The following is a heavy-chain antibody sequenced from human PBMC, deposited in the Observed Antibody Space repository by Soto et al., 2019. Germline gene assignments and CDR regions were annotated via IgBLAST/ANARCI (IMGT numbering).Heavy chain of an antibody. V-gene: IGHV6-1*01. J-gene: IGHJ6*02. D-gene: IGHD6-6*01. Sequence: SQTLSLTCAISGDSVSSNSAAWNWIRQSPSRGLEWLGRTYYRSKWYNDYAVSVKSRITINPDTSKNQFSLQLNSVTPEDTAVYYCAREWVLIEYSSSDYYYYGMDVWGQGTTVTVSS. CDR3: AREWVLIEYSSSDYYYYGMDV. CDR1: GDSVSSNSAA. CDR2: TYYRSKWYN.